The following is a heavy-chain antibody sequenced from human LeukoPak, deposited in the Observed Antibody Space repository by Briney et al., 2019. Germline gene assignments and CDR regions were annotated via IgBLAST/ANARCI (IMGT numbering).Heavy chain of an antibody. CDR2: INPSGGGT. CDR1: GDTFTMYY. CDR3: MRGGFVNRGSDSPSRAVGDE. Sequence: ASVKVSCKTSGDTFTMYYLHWVRQAPGQGLEWMGIINPSGGGTSYARKFQGRVTMTRDMSSSTVYMELRRLTSEDTAVYFCMRGGFVNRGSDSPSRAVGDEWGQGSLVTVSS. D-gene: IGHD1-26*01. V-gene: IGHV1-46*01. J-gene: IGHJ4*02.